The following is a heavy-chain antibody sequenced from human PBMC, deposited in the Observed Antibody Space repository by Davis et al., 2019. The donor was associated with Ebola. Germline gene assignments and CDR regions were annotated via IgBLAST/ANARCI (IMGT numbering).Heavy chain of an antibody. CDR3: AREVGETKLDQ. CDR1: GYTFSDYY. CDR2: INPNSGGT. D-gene: IGHD1-26*01. Sequence: ASVKVSCKASGYTFSDYYMHWVRQAPGQGLEWMGWINPNSGGTKYAQKFQGRVTMTRDRSVTTAFMELSGLRSDDTAVYYCAREVGETKLDQWGQGTLVTVSS. J-gene: IGHJ4*02. V-gene: IGHV1-2*02.